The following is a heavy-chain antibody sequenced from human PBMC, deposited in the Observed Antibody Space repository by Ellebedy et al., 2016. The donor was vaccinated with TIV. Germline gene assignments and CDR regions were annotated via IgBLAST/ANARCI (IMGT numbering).Heavy chain of an antibody. CDR1: GFTFSGSA. CDR3: GRLAGDHGGNFDR. D-gene: IGHD4-23*01. CDR2: IRSKANNYAT. J-gene: IGHJ4*02. Sequence: GESLKISXAASGFTFSGSAVHWVRQASGKGLEWVGRIRSKANNYATSYGASVRGRFAISRDDSKNTAYLQMNSLKTEDTAVYYCGRLAGDHGGNFDRWGQGTLVTVSS. V-gene: IGHV3-73*01.